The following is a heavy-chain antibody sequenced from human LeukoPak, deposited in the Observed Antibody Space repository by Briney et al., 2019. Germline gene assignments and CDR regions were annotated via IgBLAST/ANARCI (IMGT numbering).Heavy chain of an antibody. D-gene: IGHD6-19*01. CDR2: IYTSGST. J-gene: IGHJ4*02. V-gene: IGHV4-61*02. CDR3: ARDPQWLDGNDY. CDR1: GGSISSGSYY. Sequence: PSETLSLTCTVSGGSISSGSYYWRWLRQPAGTGLEWIGRIYTSGSTNYNPSLKSRVTISVDTSKNQFSLKLSSVPAADTAVYYCARDPQWLDGNDYWGQGTLVTVSS.